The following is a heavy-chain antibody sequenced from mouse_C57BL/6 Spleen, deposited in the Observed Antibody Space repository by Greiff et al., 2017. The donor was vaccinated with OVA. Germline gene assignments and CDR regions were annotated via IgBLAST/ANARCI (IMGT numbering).Heavy chain of an antibody. V-gene: IGHV5-17*01. CDR3: AGAFLYCSDSGYYAMDY. D-gene: IGHD1-1*01. J-gene: IGHJ4*01. CDR1: GFTFSNYG. CDR2: ISSGSSTI. Sequence: EVLLVESGGGLVKPGGSLKLSCAASGFTFSNYGMHWVRQAPEKGLEWVAYISSGSSTIYYADTVKGRFTISRDNAKNTLFLQMTSLRSESTAMYYCAGAFLYCSDSGYYAMDYWGQGTSVTVSS.